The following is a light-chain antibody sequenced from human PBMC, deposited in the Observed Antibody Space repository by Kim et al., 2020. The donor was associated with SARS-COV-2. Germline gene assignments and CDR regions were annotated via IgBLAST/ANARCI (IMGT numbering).Light chain of an antibody. V-gene: IGKV1-5*01. J-gene: IGKJ5*01. CDR1: QSVSNW. CDR2: DAS. Sequence: GDTVTITCRASQSVSNWLAWYQQKPGEVPTLLIYDASTLRRGVPSRFSASGSGTEFTLTITSVRAEDVGTYYCHQYNTNPLTFGQGTRLEIK. CDR3: HQYNTNPLT.